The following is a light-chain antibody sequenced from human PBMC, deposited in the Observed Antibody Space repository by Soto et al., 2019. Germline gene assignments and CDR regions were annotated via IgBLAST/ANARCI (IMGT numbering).Light chain of an antibody. J-gene: IGLJ1*01. V-gene: IGLV2-14*01. CDR2: MVS. CDR3: TSPTPGSLYV. CDR1: SSDVGNYNY. Sequence: VLTQPASVSGSPGQSITISCTRTSSDVGNYNYVSWYQQYPGRVPKLLIYMVSNRPSGVSNRFSGSKSGNTASLTISGLQAEDEADYFCTSPTPGSLYVFGTGTKVTVL.